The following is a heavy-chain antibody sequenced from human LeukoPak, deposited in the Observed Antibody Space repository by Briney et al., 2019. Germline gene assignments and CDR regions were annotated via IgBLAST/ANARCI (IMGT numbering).Heavy chain of an antibody. CDR2: LHHSGST. V-gene: IGHV4-38-2*02. D-gene: IGHD2-15*01. CDR1: GYSISTYY. CDR3: ARDPYCPGGTCHLRLGYFDP. Sequence: SETLSLTCTVSGYSISTYYWGWIRQPPGKGLEWIGSLHHSGSTYYNPSLKSRVSMSIDTSRNQFSLKLNSVTAADTAVYYCARDPYCPGGTCHLRLGYFDPWGQGTLVTVSS. J-gene: IGHJ5*02.